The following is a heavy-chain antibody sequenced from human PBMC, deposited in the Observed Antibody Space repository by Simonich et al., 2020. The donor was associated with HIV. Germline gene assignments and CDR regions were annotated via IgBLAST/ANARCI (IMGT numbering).Heavy chain of an antibody. D-gene: IGHD4-17*01. CDR1: GGSFSGYN. V-gene: IGHV4-34*01. Sequence: QVQLQQWGAGLLKPSETLSLTCAVYGGSFSGYNWCWFRQPPGKGLEWIGEINHSGRTNYNPALKSRVTISVDTSKNQFSLKLSSVTAADTAVYYCARRHPTTVTTPYFDYWGQGTLVTVSS. CDR2: INHSGRT. J-gene: IGHJ4*02. CDR3: ARRHPTTVTTPYFDY.